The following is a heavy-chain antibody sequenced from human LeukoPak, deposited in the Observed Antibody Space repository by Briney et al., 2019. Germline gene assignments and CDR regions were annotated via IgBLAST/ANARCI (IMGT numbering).Heavy chain of an antibody. V-gene: IGHV3-23*01. CDR1: GFTFSSYA. J-gene: IGHJ4*02. Sequence: TGGSLRLSCAASGFTFSSYAMNWVRQAPGMGLEWVSGISGSGGSTYYADSVKGRFTISRDNSKNTLYLQMNSLRAEDTAIYYCANGYHFSGYYGDYWGQGTLVTVSS. D-gene: IGHD3-22*01. CDR2: ISGSGGST. CDR3: ANGYHFSGYYGDY.